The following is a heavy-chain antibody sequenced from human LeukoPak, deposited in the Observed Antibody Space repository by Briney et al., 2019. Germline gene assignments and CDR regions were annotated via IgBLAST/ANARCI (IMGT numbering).Heavy chain of an antibody. CDR2: IYYSGST. Sequence: PSETLSLTCTVSGGSISSGGYYWSWIRQHPGKGLEWIGYIYYSGSTYYNPSLKSRVTISVDTSKNQFSLKLSSVTAADTAVYYCARDSAPGDAFDIWGQGTMVTVSS. V-gene: IGHV4-31*03. J-gene: IGHJ3*02. CDR1: GGSISSGGYY. CDR3: ARDSAPGDAFDI.